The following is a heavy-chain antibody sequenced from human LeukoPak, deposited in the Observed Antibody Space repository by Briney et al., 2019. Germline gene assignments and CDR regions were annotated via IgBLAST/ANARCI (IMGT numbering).Heavy chain of an antibody. CDR1: GYTLTELS. V-gene: IGHV1-24*01. D-gene: IGHD2-21*02. Sequence: ASVKVSCKVSGYTLTELSMHWVRRAPGKGLEWMGGFDPEDGETIYAQKFQGRVTMTTDTSTSTAYMELRSLRSDDTAVYYCASDGDIVVVTAIYDYWGQGTLVTVSS. CDR3: ASDGDIVVVTAIYDY. CDR2: FDPEDGET. J-gene: IGHJ4*02.